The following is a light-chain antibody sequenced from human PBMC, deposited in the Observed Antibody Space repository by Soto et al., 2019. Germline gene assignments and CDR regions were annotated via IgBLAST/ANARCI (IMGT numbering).Light chain of an antibody. CDR1: QSISTY. CDR3: QQYENLPT. V-gene: IGKV1-33*01. J-gene: IGKJ5*01. CDR2: AAS. Sequence: DIQMTQSPSTLSASVGDRVTITCRASQSISTYLNWYQQKPGKAPKFLIYAASSLQSGVPSRFSGSGSGTDFTFTISRLQPEDIATYYCQQYENLPTFGQGTRLEIK.